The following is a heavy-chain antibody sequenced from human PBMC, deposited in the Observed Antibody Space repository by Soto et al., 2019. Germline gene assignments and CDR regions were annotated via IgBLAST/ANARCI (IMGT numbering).Heavy chain of an antibody. Sequence: GASVKVSCKASGYTFTGYYIYWLRQAPGQGLEWMGWINPNNGDTNYAQKFQGRVTMTRDSSISTAYLELSRLRSDDTAVYYCAKVSQARSFDYWGQGTLVTVSS. CDR1: GYTFTGYY. CDR3: AKVSQARSFDY. CDR2: INPNNGDT. J-gene: IGHJ4*02. V-gene: IGHV1-2*02. D-gene: IGHD6-6*01.